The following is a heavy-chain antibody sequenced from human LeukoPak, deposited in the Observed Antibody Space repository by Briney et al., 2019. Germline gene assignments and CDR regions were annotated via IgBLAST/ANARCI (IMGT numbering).Heavy chain of an antibody. CDR3: ARGGTQGYYYYYMDV. J-gene: IGHJ6*03. V-gene: IGHV4-59*01. D-gene: IGHD3-16*01. CDR2: IYYSGST. Sequence: SETLSLTCTVSGGSISSYYWSWIRQPPGKGLEWIGYIYYSGSTNYNPSLKSRVTISVDTSKNQFSLKLSSVTAVDTAVYYCARGGTQGYYYYYMDVWGKGTTVTVSS. CDR1: GGSISSYY.